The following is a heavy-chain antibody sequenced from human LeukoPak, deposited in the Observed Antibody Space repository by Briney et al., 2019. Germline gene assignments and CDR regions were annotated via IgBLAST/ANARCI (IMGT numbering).Heavy chain of an antibody. CDR3: AKAGCTSATCYVNC. V-gene: IGHV3-23*01. D-gene: IGHD2-2*01. J-gene: IGHJ4*02. Sequence: GGSLRLSCAASGFTFSGYAMNWVRQAPGKGLEWVSVMSGSGGSTYYADSVKGRFTISRDNSKNTLYLQMNSLRAEDTAVYYCAKAGCTSATCYVNCWGQGTLVTVSS. CDR1: GFTFSGYA. CDR2: MSGSGGST.